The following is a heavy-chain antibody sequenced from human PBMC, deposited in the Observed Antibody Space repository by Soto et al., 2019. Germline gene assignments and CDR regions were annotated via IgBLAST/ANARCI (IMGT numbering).Heavy chain of an antibody. CDR3: AKGAIAAMGTFDY. V-gene: IGHV3-23*01. CDR1: GFTFSTYA. CDR2: LTGSGYTT. Sequence: EVQLLESGGGLVQPGGSLRLSCAASGFTFSTYAMSWVRQAPGRGLEWVSSLTGSGYTTYYADSVNARFTISRDNSKNTLYLQMNSLRADDLALYYCAKGAIAAMGTFDYWGQGTLVTVSS. J-gene: IGHJ4*02. D-gene: IGHD5-18*01.